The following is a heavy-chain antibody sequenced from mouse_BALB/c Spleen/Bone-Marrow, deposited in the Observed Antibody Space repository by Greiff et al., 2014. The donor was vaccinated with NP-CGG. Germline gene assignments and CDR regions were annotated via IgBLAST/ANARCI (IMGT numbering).Heavy chain of an antibody. J-gene: IGHJ3*01. Sequence: QVQLQQSGAELMKPGASVKTSCKATDYTFSSYWIEWVKQRPGHGLEWIGEILPGSGSTNYNEKFKGKATFTADTSSNTAYMQLSSLTSEDSAVYYCARELGLRLAYWGQGALVTVSA. CDR1: DYTFSSYW. D-gene: IGHD3-1*01. CDR3: ARELGLRLAY. V-gene: IGHV1-9*01. CDR2: ILPGSGST.